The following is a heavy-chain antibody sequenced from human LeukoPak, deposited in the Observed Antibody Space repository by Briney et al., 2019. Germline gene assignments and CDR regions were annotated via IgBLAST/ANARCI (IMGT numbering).Heavy chain of an antibody. CDR1: GFTFSSYA. CDR2: ISSTGDAT. D-gene: IGHD1-26*01. CDR3: AKGFSAYSGSSLDS. Sequence: GGSLRLSCAAPGFTFSSYAMTWVRQAPGKGLEWVSGISSTGDATYHADSVKGRFTISRDDSRNTVYLQMNSLRAEDTALYYCAKGFSAYSGSSLDSWGQGTLVTVSS. V-gene: IGHV3-23*01. J-gene: IGHJ4*02.